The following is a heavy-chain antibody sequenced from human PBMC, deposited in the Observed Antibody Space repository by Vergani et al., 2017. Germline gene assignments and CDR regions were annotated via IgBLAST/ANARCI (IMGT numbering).Heavy chain of an antibody. D-gene: IGHD2-2*01. Sequence: EVQLVESGGGLVQPGGSLRLSCAASGFTFSSYWMHWVRQAPGKGRVWVSRINSDGSSTSYADSVKGRFTISRDNAKNTLYLQMNSLRAEDTAVYYCARLVVPAANQMWDDAFDIWGQGTMVTVSS. CDR2: INSDGSST. V-gene: IGHV3-74*01. CDR3: ARLVVPAANQMWDDAFDI. J-gene: IGHJ3*02. CDR1: GFTFSSYW.